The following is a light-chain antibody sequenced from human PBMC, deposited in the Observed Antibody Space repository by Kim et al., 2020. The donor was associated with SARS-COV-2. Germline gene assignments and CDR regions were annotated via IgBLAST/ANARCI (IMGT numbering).Light chain of an antibody. V-gene: IGKV1D-8*01. CDR1: QGISNY. J-gene: IGKJ1*01. CDR3: QHYNGFPWT. CDR2: SAS. Sequence: VIWMTQSPSLVSASTGDRVTISCRMSQGISNYLAWYRQKAGKAPELLIYSASTLQSGVPSRFSGTGSGTDFNLTISCLQSEDFATYYCQHYNGFPWTFGQGTKVDIK.